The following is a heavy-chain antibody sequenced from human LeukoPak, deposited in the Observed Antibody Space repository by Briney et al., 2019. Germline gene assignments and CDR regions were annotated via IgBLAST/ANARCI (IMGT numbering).Heavy chain of an antibody. J-gene: IGHJ5*02. Sequence: SETLSLTCAVSGGSISSSNWWSWVRQPPGKGLEWIGEIYHSGSINYNPSLKSRVTISVDKSKNQFSLKLSSVTAADTAVYYCARDPIEDSVYDYGGNWFDPWGQGTLVIVSS. D-gene: IGHD5/OR15-5a*01. V-gene: IGHV4-4*02. CDR2: IYHSGSI. CDR1: GGSISSSNW. CDR3: ARDPIEDSVYDYGGNWFDP.